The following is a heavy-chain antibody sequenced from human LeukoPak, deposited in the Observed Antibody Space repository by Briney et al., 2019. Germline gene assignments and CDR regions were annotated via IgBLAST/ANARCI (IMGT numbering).Heavy chain of an antibody. CDR2: IYHSGST. J-gene: IGHJ4*02. Sequence: SETLSLTCAVSGGSISSNNWWSWVRQPPGKGLEWIGEIYHSGSTNYNPSLKSRVTISVDKSENQFTLKLSSVTAADTAVYYCARGTGGYFDYWGQGTQVTVSS. D-gene: IGHD1-14*01. CDR3: ARGTGGYFDY. V-gene: IGHV4-4*02. CDR1: GGSISSNNW.